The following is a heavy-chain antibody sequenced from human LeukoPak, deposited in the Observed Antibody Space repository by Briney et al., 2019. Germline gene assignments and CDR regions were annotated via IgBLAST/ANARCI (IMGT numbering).Heavy chain of an antibody. CDR2: IYPGDSET. D-gene: IGHD2-2*01. J-gene: IGHJ4*02. CDR1: GYTFSNSI. V-gene: IGHV5-51*01. Sequence: GESLKISRKGSGYTFSNSIIGWVPQMPGKGLEWMGIIYPGDSETRYSLSFQGQVTISADKSISTAYLECGSLRAWDTAMYSCARLPPASAMRGDYWGQGTMVTVSS. CDR3: ARLPPASAMRGDY.